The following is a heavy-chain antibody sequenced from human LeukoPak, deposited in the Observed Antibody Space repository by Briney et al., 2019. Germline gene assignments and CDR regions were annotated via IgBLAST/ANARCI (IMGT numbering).Heavy chain of an antibody. CDR1: GGSISSSSYY. CDR2: IYYSGST. D-gene: IGHD1-26*01. CDR3: ARADQWELRGAFDY. V-gene: IGHV4-39*07. J-gene: IGHJ4*02. Sequence: SETLSLTCTVSGGSISSSSYYWGWIRQPPGKGLEWIGSIYYSGSTYYNPSLKSRVTISVDTSKNQFSLKLSSVTAADTAVYYCARADQWELRGAFDYWGQGTLVTVSS.